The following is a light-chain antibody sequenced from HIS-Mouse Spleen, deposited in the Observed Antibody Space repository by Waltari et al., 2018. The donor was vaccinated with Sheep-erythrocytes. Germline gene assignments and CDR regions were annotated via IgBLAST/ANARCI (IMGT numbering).Light chain of an antibody. V-gene: IGKV3-20*01. CDR1: QSVSSSY. J-gene: IGKJ3*01. CDR2: GAS. CDR3: QQYGSSRQQTFT. Sequence: EIVLTQSPGTLSLSPGERATLSCRASQSVSSSYLTWYQQKPGQAPRLRIHGASSRATGIPDRFRGSGSGTDFTLTISRLEPEDFAVYYCQQYGSSRQQTFTFGPGTKVDIK.